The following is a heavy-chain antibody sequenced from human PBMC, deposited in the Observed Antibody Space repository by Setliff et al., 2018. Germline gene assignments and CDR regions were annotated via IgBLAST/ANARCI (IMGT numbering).Heavy chain of an antibody. CDR1: GGSISSGGYY. CDR3: ARDRRIVGARHAFDI. J-gene: IGHJ3*02. D-gene: IGHD1-26*01. CDR2: IYYSGRT. Sequence: PSETLSLTCTVSGGSISSGGYYWSWIRQHPGKGLEWIGYIYYSGRTYYNPSLKSRVTISVDTSKNQFSLKLSSVTAADTAVYYCARDRRIVGARHAFDIWGQGTMVTVSS. V-gene: IGHV4-31*03.